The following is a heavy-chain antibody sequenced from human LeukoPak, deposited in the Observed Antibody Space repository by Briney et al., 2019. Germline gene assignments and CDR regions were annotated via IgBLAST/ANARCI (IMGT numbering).Heavy chain of an antibody. CDR2: ISNNGGST. V-gene: IGHV3-64D*09. D-gene: IGHD4-17*01. J-gene: IGHJ4*02. Sequence: GGSLRLSCLASEFTISSYIMHWVRQAPGKGLEYVSAISNNGGSTYYADSVKGRFTISRDNSKNTLYLQMNSLRPEDTAVYYCVRSVTTLSDFHNWGQGTLVTVSS. CDR1: EFTISSYI. CDR3: VRSVTTLSDFHN.